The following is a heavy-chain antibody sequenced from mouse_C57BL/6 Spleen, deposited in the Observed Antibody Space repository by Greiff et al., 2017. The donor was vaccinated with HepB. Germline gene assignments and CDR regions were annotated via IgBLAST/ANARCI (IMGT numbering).Heavy chain of an antibody. V-gene: IGHV2-6-1*01. CDR3: ARHEGPQDYYAMDY. J-gene: IGHJ4*01. CDR1: GFSLTSYG. CDR2: IWSDGST. Sequence: VMLVESGPGLVAPSQSLSITCTVSGFSLTSYGVHWVRQPPGKGLEWLVVIWSDGSTTYNSALKSRLSISKDNSKSQVFLKMNSLQTDDTAMYYCARHEGPQDYYAMDYWGQGTSVTVSS. D-gene: IGHD3-3*01.